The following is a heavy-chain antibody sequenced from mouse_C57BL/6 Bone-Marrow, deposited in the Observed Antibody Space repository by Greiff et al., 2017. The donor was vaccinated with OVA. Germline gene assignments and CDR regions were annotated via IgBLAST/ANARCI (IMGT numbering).Heavy chain of an antibody. D-gene: IGHD1-1*01. J-gene: IGHJ3*01. CDR2: IDPENGDT. CDR1: GFNIKDDY. Sequence: VQLQQSGAELVRPGASVKLSCTASGFNIKDDYMHWVKQRPEQGLEWIGWIDPENGDTAYATKFQGKATITADTSSNTAYLQLNSLTSEDTSVYYCTHYGSSPWFAYWGQGTLVTVSA. CDR3: THYGSSPWFAY. V-gene: IGHV14-4*01.